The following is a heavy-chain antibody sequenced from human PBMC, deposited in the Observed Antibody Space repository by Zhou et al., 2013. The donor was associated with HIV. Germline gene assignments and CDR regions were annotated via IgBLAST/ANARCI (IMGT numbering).Heavy chain of an antibody. J-gene: IGHJ4*02. CDR2: IYHSGNT. V-gene: IGHV4-38-2*02. CDR3: AREGGSGMAKDY. Sequence: QVQLQESGPGLVKPSETLSLTCAVSGHSISSGYYWGWIRQPPGKGLEWIGSIYHSGNTYYNPSLKSRVTISVDTSKNQFSLKLSSVTAADTAVYYCAREGGSGMAKDYWGQGTLVTVSS. CDR1: GHSISSGYY. D-gene: IGHD5-18*01.